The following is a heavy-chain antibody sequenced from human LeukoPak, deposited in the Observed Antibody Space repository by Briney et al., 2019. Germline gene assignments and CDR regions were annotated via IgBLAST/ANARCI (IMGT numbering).Heavy chain of an antibody. CDR2: IDWDDDK. J-gene: IGHJ4*02. CDR1: GLSPSTRGMC. D-gene: IGHD5-12*01. V-gene: IGHV2-70*11. CDR3: ARMATGGYAYDY. Sequence: SGPALVKPTQTLTLTCTFSGLSPSTRGMCVSWIRQPPGKALEWLARIDWDDDKYSSTSLKTRLTISKDTSKNQVVLTMTNMDPVDTATYYCARMATGGYAYDYWGQGTLVTVSS.